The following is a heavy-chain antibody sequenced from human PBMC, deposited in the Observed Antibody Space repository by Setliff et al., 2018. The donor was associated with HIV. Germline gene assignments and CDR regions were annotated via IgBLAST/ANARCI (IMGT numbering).Heavy chain of an antibody. D-gene: IGHD3-22*01. CDR1: GDSMSPYY. Sequence: SETLSLTCTVFGDSMSPYYWSWIRQSASKGLEWIGRIYPSGGTIYNPSLKSRVTISVDTSKNQFSLKLSSVTAADTAVYYCARNLLHYDSSGLRWNYYYYYMDVWGKGTTVTVSS. V-gene: IGHV4-4*07. CDR3: ARNLLHYDSSGLRWNYYYYYMDV. J-gene: IGHJ6*03. CDR2: IYPSGGT.